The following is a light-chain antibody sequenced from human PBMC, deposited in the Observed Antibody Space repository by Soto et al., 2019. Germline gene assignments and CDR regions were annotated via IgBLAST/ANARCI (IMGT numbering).Light chain of an antibody. Sequence: QSVLTQPPSVSAAPGQKVTISCSGSSSNIGNNFVSWYQQLPGTATKLLIYDNNKRPSGIPDRVSGSKSGTSATLGITGLQTGDEADYYCETWDNSLSAYVVFGGGTKVTVL. J-gene: IGLJ2*01. CDR3: ETWDNSLSAYVV. CDR1: SSNIGNNF. V-gene: IGLV1-51*01. CDR2: DNN.